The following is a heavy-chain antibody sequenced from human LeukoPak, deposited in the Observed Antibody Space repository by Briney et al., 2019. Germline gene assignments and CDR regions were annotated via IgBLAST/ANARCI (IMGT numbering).Heavy chain of an antibody. Sequence: PGGSLRLSCAASGFTFSDYYMSWIRQAPGKGLEWVSYISSSRTYTNYADSVEGRFTISRDNAKNSLYLQMNSLRAEDTAVYYCARLTYDSSGYFDYWGQGTLVTVSS. D-gene: IGHD3-22*01. CDR3: ARLTYDSSGYFDY. V-gene: IGHV3-11*03. CDR1: GFTFSDYY. CDR2: ISSSRTYT. J-gene: IGHJ4*02.